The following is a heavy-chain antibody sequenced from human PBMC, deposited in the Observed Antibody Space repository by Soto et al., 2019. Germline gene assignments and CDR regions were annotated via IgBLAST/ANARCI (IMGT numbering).Heavy chain of an antibody. J-gene: IGHJ3*02. D-gene: IGHD4-17*01. CDR2: ISSSGSTI. V-gene: IGHV3-48*03. CDR3: ATLPDSGGAFDI. CDR1: GFTFSSYE. Sequence: SLRLSCAASGFTFSSYEMNWVRQAPGKGLEWVSYISSSGSTIYYADSVKGRFTISRDNAKNSLYLQMNSLRAEDTAVYYCATLPDSGGAFDIWGQGTMVTVSS.